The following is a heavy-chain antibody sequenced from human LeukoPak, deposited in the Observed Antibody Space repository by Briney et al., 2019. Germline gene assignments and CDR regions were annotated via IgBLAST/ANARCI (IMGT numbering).Heavy chain of an antibody. V-gene: IGHV3-33*01. J-gene: IGHJ3*01. CDR3: ARGAYCSGSRCPGAFDV. D-gene: IGHD2-15*01. CDR2: IWYDGSNK. CDR1: GFTFSNYA. Sequence: PGGSLRLSCAASGFTFSNYAMYWVRQAPGKGLEWVAIIWYDGSNKYYADSVKGRFTISRDNSKDTLYLQMNSLRGEDTAVYYCARGAYCSGSRCPGAFDVWGQGTMVTVSS.